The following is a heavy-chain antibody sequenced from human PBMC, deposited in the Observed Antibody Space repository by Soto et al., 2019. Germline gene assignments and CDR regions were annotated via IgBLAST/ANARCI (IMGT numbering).Heavy chain of an antibody. D-gene: IGHD5-18*01. V-gene: IGHV3-30-3*01. CDR3: ARAQGLYTYGNSADY. CDR2: IAYDGSNK. Sequence: QVQLVESGGGVVQPGRSLRLSCAASGFSFSDYAMDWVRQDPGEGLEWVAVIAYDGSNKDYADSVKGRFTISRDNSKNTLYLQMDSLRAEDTAVYYCARAQGLYTYGNSADYWGQGTLVTVSS. CDR1: GFSFSDYA. J-gene: IGHJ4*02.